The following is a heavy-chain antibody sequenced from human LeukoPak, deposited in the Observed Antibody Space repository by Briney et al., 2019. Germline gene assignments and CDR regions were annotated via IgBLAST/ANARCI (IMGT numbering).Heavy chain of an antibody. Sequence: PGGSLRLSCAASGFTFSSTWMHWFRQAPGKGPVWVSRIHSDGSSTIYADSVKGRFIISRDNARNTLYLQMNSLRAEDTAVYYCVRDRYYVPDYWGQGTLVTVSS. CDR1: GFTFSSTW. CDR3: VRDRYYVPDY. CDR2: IHSDGSST. V-gene: IGHV3-74*01. D-gene: IGHD3-16*01. J-gene: IGHJ4*02.